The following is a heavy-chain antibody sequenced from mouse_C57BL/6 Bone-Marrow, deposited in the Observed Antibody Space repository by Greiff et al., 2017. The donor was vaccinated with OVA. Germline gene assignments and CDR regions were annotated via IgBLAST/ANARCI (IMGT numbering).Heavy chain of an antibody. Sequence: QVQLQQPGAELVMPGASVKLSCKASGYTFTSYWMHWVKQRPGQGLEWIGEIDPSDSYTNYNQKFKGKSTLTVDKSSSTAYMQLSSLTSEDSAVYYCAREDGNYDDCDYWGQGTTLTVSS. CDR3: AREDGNYDDCDY. V-gene: IGHV1-69*01. CDR2: IDPSDSYT. J-gene: IGHJ2*01. D-gene: IGHD2-1*01. CDR1: GYTFTSYW.